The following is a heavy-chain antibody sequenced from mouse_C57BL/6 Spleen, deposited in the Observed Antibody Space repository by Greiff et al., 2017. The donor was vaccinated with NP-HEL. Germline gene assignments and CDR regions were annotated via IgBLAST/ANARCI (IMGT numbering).Heavy chain of an antibody. CDR1: GYAFSSSW. Sequence: QVQLQQSGPELVKPGASVKISCKASGYAFSSSWMNWVKQRPGKGLEWIGRIYPGDGDTNYNGKFKGKATLTADKSSSTAYMQLSSLTSEDSAVYFCARSSMVTRGARDNWGQETSVTVSS. V-gene: IGHV1-82*01. D-gene: IGHD2-2*01. CDR3: ARSSMVTRGARDN. CDR2: IYPGDGDT. J-gene: IGHJ4*01.